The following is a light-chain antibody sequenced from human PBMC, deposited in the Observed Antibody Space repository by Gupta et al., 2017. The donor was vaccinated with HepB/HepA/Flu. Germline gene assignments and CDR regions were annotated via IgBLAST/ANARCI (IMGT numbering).Light chain of an antibody. V-gene: IGKV3-20*01. CDR2: GGS. J-gene: IGKJ2*01. Sequence: EIVLTQSPGTLSLSPGEGATLSCRASQSLENNYLAWLQHRPGQAPRLLIYGGSTRATGVPDRFSGSGSGTXFTLTIXRLEAEDFAVYYCQHDSRSQGTFGXGTKMEVK. CDR3: QHDSRSQGT. CDR1: QSLENNY.